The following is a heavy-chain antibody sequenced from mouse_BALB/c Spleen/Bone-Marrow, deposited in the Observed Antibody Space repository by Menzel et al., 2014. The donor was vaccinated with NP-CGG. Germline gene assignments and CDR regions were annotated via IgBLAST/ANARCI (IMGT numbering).Heavy chain of an antibody. J-gene: IGHJ4*01. Sequence: EVQLVESGGGLVQPGGSLRLSCATSGFTFTDYYMSWVRQPPGKALEWLGFIRNKPNGYTTEYSASVKGRFTISRDNSQSILYLQMNTLRAEDSATYYCARAGHYYAMDYWGRGTSVTVSS. CDR3: ARAGHYYAMDY. CDR1: GFTFTDYY. CDR2: IRNKPNGYTT. V-gene: IGHV7-3*02.